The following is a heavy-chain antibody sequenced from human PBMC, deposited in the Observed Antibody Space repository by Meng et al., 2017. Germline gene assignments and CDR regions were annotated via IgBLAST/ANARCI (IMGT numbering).Heavy chain of an antibody. CDR3: ARFWYDYDSSGPRGAFDI. Sequence: SETLSLTCTVSGGSISRGGYYWSWIRQHPVKGLEWIGYVYYSGSTYYAPSLKSLVTISVDTSKNQFSLKLSSVTAADTAVYYCARFWYDYDSSGPRGAFDIWGQGTMVTVSS. V-gene: IGHV4-31*01. CDR1: GGSISRGGYY. J-gene: IGHJ3*02. CDR2: VYYSGST. D-gene: IGHD3-22*01.